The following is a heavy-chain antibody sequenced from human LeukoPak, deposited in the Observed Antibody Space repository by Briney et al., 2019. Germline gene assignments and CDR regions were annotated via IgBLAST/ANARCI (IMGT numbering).Heavy chain of an antibody. D-gene: IGHD5-24*01. Sequence: ASVKVSCKSAGYTFTSCDINSVRQATGQGLEWMGWMNPNSGSTGYAQKFQGRVTITRNTSISTAYMELSGLRSEDTAVYYCARGRSTGYTYYFAYWGQGTLVTVSS. CDR2: MNPNSGST. J-gene: IGHJ4*02. CDR3: ARGRSTGYTYYFAY. V-gene: IGHV1-8*03. CDR1: GYTFTSCD.